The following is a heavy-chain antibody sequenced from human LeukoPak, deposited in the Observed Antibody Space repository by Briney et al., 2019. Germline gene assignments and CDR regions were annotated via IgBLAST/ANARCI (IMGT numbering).Heavy chain of an antibody. CDR2: INWNGGST. D-gene: IGHD3-10*01. Sequence: PGGSLRLSCAASGFTFDDYGMSWVRQAPGKGLEWVSGINWNGGSTGYADSVKGRFTISRDNAKNSLYLQMNSLRAEDTALYYCAREDAGYYYGSGSYYSLDYWGQGTLVTVSS. CDR3: AREDAGYYYGSGSYYSLDY. CDR1: GFTFDDYG. J-gene: IGHJ4*02. V-gene: IGHV3-20*04.